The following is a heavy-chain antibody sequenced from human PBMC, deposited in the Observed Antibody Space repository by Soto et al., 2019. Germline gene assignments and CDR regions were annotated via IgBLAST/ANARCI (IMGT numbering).Heavy chain of an antibody. V-gene: IGHV3-7*03. J-gene: IGHJ6*02. CDR1: GFTFSSYW. Sequence: GGSLRLSCAASGFTFSSYWMSWVRQAPGKGLEWVANIKQDGSEKYYVDSVKGRFTISRDNAKNSLYLQMNSLRAEDTAVYYCARDQGSSSIVYYYYYGMDVWGQGTTVTVSS. CDR2: IKQDGSEK. D-gene: IGHD6-13*01. CDR3: ARDQGSSSIVYYYYYGMDV.